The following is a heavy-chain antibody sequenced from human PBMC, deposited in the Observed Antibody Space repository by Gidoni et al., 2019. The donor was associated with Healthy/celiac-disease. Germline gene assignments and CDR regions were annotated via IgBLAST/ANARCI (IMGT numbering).Heavy chain of an antibody. Sequence: QLQLQVSGPGLVMPSETLSLTCTVSGGPISSCSYYWGWNRHPPGKGLEWIGSIYYSGSTYYNPSLKSRVTISVDTTKNQFSLKLSSVTAADAAVYYCARGITIFGVVIFGYNWYFDLWGRGTLVTVSS. CDR3: ARGITIFGVVIFGYNWYFDL. V-gene: IGHV4-39*01. D-gene: IGHD3-3*01. CDR2: IYYSGST. J-gene: IGHJ2*01. CDR1: GGPISSCSYY.